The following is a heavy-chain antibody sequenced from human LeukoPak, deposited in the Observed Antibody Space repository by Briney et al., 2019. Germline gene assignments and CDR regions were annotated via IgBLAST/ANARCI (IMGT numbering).Heavy chain of an antibody. V-gene: IGHV4-4*08. CDR3: ARDHEDIVATIWGEGLNI. J-gene: IGHJ3*02. CDR2: IYTSGST. CDR1: GGSISSYY. Sequence: SETLSLTCTVSGGSISSYYWSWIRQPPGKGLEWIGYIYTSGSTKYNPSLKGRVTMSVDTSKNQFSLNLSSVTAADTAVYYCARDHEDIVATIWGEGLNIWGQGTVVTVSS. D-gene: IGHD5-12*01.